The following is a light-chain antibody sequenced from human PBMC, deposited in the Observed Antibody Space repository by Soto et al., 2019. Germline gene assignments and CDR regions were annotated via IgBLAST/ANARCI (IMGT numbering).Light chain of an antibody. V-gene: IGLV2-14*03. Sequence: QSALTQPASVSGSPGQSITISCTGASSDVGGYNFVSWYQQHPGKAPKLMIYDVTFRPSGVSIRFSGSKSGNTASLTISGLQVEDEADYYCSSYTGSNTLYVFGTGTKLTVL. CDR3: SSYTGSNTLYV. CDR2: DVT. CDR1: SSDVGGYNF. J-gene: IGLJ1*01.